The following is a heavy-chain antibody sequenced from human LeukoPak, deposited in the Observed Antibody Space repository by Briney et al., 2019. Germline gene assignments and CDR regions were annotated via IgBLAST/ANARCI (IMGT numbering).Heavy chain of an antibody. D-gene: IGHD6-13*01. CDR2: ISSSSSTI. CDR1: GFTFSSYS. J-gene: IGHJ5*02. CDR3: ARDHIAAAGMFDP. Sequence: GGSLRLSCAASGFTFSSYSMNWVRQAPGKGLEWVSYISSSSSTIYYADSVKGRFTISRDNAKNSLYLQMNSLRAEDTAVYYCARDHIAAAGMFDPWGQGTLVTVSS. V-gene: IGHV3-48*04.